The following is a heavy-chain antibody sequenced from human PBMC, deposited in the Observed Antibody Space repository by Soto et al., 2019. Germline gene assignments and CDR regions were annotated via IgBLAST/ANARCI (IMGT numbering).Heavy chain of an antibody. J-gene: IGHJ4*02. CDR2: IIPIFGTA. V-gene: IGHV1-69*06. CDR1: GGTFSSYA. Sequence: SVKVSCKASGGTFSSYAISWVRQAPGQGLEWMGGIIPIFGTANYAQKFQGRVTITADKSTSTAYMELSSLRSEDTAVYYCARGVIGYCSSTSCYRGAFDYWGQGTLVTVSS. CDR3: ARGVIGYCSSTSCYRGAFDY. D-gene: IGHD2-2*01.